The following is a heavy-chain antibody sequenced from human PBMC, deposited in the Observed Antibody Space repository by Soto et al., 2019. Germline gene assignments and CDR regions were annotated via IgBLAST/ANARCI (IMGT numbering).Heavy chain of an antibody. V-gene: IGHV3-30*18. CDR3: AKNPLRGVTTDYYYYMDV. D-gene: IGHD4-17*01. Sequence: GGSLRLSCAASGFTFSSYGMHWVRQAPGKGLEWVAVISYDGSNKYYADSVKGRFTISRDNSKNTLYLQMNSLRAEDTAVYYCAKNPLRGVTTDYYYYMDVWGKGTTVTVSS. J-gene: IGHJ6*03. CDR1: GFTFSSYG. CDR2: ISYDGSNK.